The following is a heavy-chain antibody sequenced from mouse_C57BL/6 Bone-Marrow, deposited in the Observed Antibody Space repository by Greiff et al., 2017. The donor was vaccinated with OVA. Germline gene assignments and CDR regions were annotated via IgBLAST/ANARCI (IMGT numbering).Heavy chain of an antibody. V-gene: IGHV3-6*01. CDR1: GFSITSGYY. Sequence: EVKLMESGPGLVKPSQSLSLTCSVTGFSITSGYYWNWIRQFPGNKLEWMGYISYDGSNNYNPSLKNRISITRDTSKNQFFLKLNSVTTEDTATYYCARAYYGYEDYWGQGTTLTVSS. J-gene: IGHJ2*01. CDR2: ISYDGSN. CDR3: ARAYYGYEDY. D-gene: IGHD2-9*01.